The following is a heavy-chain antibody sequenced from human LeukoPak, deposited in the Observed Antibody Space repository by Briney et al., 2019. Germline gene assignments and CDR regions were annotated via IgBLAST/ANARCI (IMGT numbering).Heavy chain of an antibody. J-gene: IGHJ4*02. CDR3: ARSDSGGYYNEY. Sequence: PSETLSLTCSVSGGSISNYYWSWIRQSPGEGLEWIGNIYYSGSTNYHPSLESRVTISVDTSKDEFSLKMSSVTTADTAVYCCARSDSGGYYNEYWGQGTLVTVSS. D-gene: IGHD3-22*01. CDR2: IYYSGST. V-gene: IGHV4-59*01. CDR1: GGSISNYY.